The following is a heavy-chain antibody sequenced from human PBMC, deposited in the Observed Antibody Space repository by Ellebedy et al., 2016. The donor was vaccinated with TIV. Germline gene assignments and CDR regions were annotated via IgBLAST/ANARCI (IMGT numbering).Heavy chain of an antibody. V-gene: IGHV3-74*01. CDR1: GFTFSSYW. CDR3: ARDVDSSGYYTVLY. Sequence: GESLKISCAASGFTFSSYWMHWVRQAPGKGLVWVSRINSDGSSTSYADSVKGRLTISRDNAKNTLYLQMNSLRAEDTAVYYCARDVDSSGYYTVLYWGQGTLVTVSS. CDR2: INSDGSST. J-gene: IGHJ4*02. D-gene: IGHD3-22*01.